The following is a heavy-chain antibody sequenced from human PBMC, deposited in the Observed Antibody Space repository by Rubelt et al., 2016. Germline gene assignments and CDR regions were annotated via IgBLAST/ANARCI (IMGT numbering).Heavy chain of an antibody. V-gene: IGHV4-39*07. Sequence: QLQLQESGPGLVQPSETLSLTCTVSGGSISSNSYYWGWIRQHPGKGLEWIGSIYHNGSTYYNPSIKNRSTIFVDTSKNTPSRSLSSVTAADTAVYDCAGHYFDSSALSDFWGQGTLVTVSS. CDR1: GGSISSNSYY. D-gene: IGHD3-22*01. CDR2: IYHNGST. CDR3: AGHYFDSSALSDF. J-gene: IGHJ4*02.